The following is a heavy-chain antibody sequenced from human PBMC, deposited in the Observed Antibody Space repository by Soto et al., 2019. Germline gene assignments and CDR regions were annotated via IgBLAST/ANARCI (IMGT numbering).Heavy chain of an antibody. Sequence: ETLSLTCTVSGGSISSSSYYWGWIRQPPGKGLEWIGSIYYSGSTYYNPSLKSRVTISVDTSKNQFSLKLSSVTAADTAVYYCASQQYYYGSGSYVDYYYYGMDVWGQGTTVTVS. V-gene: IGHV4-39*01. CDR1: GGSISSSSYY. CDR2: IYYSGST. J-gene: IGHJ6*02. CDR3: ASQQYYYGSGSYVDYYYYGMDV. D-gene: IGHD3-10*01.